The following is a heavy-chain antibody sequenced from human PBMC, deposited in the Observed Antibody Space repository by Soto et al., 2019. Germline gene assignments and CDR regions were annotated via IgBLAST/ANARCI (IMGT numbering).Heavy chain of an antibody. CDR3: ASLRVAAAGRGRDY. CDR2: INHSGST. J-gene: IGHJ4*02. V-gene: IGHV4-34*01. Sequence: SETLSLTCAVYGGSFSGYYWSWIRQPPGKGLEWIGEINHSGSTNYNPSLKSRVTISVDTSKNQFSLKLSSVTAADTAVYYCASLRVAAAGRGRDYWGQGTLVTVSS. D-gene: IGHD6-13*01. CDR1: GGSFSGYY.